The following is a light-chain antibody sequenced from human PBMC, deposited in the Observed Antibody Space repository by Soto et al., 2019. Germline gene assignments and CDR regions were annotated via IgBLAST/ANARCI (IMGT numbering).Light chain of an antibody. Sequence: DIVLTKSPSSLSSFPDDRVTLSCRASQYINTRLAWYQHRPGQAPRLLIYQTSIRAAGIPARFSASGTGTDFTLTISSLEPEDFAVYYCQQRRNWQVTFGQGTRLEI. CDR1: QYINTR. J-gene: IGKJ5*01. V-gene: IGKV3D-11*01. CDR2: QTS. CDR3: QQRRNWQVT.